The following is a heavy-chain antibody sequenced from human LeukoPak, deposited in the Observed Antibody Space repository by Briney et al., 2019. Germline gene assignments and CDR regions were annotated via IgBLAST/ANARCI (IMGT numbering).Heavy chain of an antibody. V-gene: IGHV1-46*01. J-gene: IGHJ6*03. CDR2: INPSGGST. D-gene: IGHD1-26*01. Sequence: ASVKVSCKASGYTFTSYYMHWVRQAPGQGLEWMGIINPSGGSTSYAQKFQGRVTMTRDMSTSTVYMELSSLRSEDTAVYYCASHSVGATAHGDMDVWGKGTTVTVSS. CDR1: GYTFTSYY. CDR3: ASHSVGATAHGDMDV.